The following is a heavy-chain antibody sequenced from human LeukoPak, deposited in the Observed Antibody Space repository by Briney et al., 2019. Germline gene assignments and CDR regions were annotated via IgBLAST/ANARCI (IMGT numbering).Heavy chain of an antibody. J-gene: IGHJ4*02. CDR3: ARRDRYNKEFDY. D-gene: IGHD5-24*01. CDR1: GGSISSSSDY. Sequence: SETLSLTCTLSGGSISSSSDYWRWIRQPPGKGLEWIGTIYYSGSTYYNPSLKSRVTISVDTSKNQFSLRLSSVTAADTAVFYCARRDRYNKEFDYWGQGTLVTVSS. CDR2: IYYSGST. V-gene: IGHV4-39*01.